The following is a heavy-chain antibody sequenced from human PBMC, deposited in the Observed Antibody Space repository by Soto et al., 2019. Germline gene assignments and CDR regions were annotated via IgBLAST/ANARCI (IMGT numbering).Heavy chain of an antibody. CDR1: GFTLSTFA. D-gene: IGHD3-10*01. Sequence: VGSLRLSCAVSGFTLSTFAMHWVRQAPGKGLEWVATTSYDGLNTFYGESVRGRFSISRDTSKNTLFLQMNSLKTEDTAVYYCAKSSSGLRDYFDSWGRGTLVTV. V-gene: IGHV3-30-3*02. J-gene: IGHJ4*02. CDR3: AKSSSGLRDYFDS. CDR2: TSYDGLNT.